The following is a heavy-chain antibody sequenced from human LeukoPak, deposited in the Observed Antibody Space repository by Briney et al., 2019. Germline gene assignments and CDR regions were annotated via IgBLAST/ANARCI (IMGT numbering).Heavy chain of an antibody. CDR3: AKALWSFSYFDY. Sequence: GGSLRLSCAASGFTFSSYAMSWVRQAPGKGLEWVSAISGSGGSTYYADSVKGRFTISRDNSKNTLYLQMNSLRAEDTAVYFCAKALWSFSYFDYWGQGTLVTVSS. V-gene: IGHV3-23*01. D-gene: IGHD3-10*01. CDR2: ISGSGGST. CDR1: GFTFSSYA. J-gene: IGHJ4*02.